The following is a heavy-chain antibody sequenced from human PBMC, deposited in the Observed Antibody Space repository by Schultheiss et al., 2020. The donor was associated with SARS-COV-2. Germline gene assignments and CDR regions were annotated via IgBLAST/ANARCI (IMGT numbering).Heavy chain of an antibody. D-gene: IGHD1-26*01. J-gene: IGHJ4*02. V-gene: IGHV4-59*08. CDR2: IYYSGST. CDR1: GGSFSGYY. Sequence: SETLSLTCAVYGGSFSGYYWSWIRQPPGKGLEWIGYIYYSGSTNYNPSLKSRVTISVDTSKNQFSLKLSSVTAADTAVYYCARGQWELLGWGQGTLVTVSS. CDR3: ARGQWELLG.